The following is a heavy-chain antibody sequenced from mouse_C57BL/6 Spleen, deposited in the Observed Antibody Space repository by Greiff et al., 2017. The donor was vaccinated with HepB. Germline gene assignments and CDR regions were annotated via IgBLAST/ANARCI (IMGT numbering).Heavy chain of an antibody. CDR3: ARHGSY. J-gene: IGHJ3*01. CDR2: ISDGGSYT. CDR1: GFTFSSYA. V-gene: IGHV5-4*03. Sequence: EVMLVESGGGLVKPGGSLKLSCAASGFTFSSYAMSRVRQTPEKRLEWVATISDGGSYTYYPDNVKGRFTISRDNAKNNLYLQMSHLKSEDTAMYYCARHGSYWGQGTLVTVSA. D-gene: IGHD1-1*01.